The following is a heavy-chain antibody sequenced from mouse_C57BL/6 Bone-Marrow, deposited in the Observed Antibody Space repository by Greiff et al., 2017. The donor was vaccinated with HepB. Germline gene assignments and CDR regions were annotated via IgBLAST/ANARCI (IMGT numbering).Heavy chain of an antibody. CDR1: GYTFTSYW. Sequence: QVQLQQPGAELVKPGASVKLSCKASGYTFTSYWMHWVKQRPGRGLEWIGRIDPTSGGTKYNEKFKSKATLTVDKPSSTAYMQLSSLTSEDSAVYYCAREGNCYGRSWYADWGQGTMVTVSA. CDR3: AREGNCYGRSWYAD. CDR2: IDPTSGGT. J-gene: IGHJ3*01. V-gene: IGHV1-72*01. D-gene: IGHD1-1*01.